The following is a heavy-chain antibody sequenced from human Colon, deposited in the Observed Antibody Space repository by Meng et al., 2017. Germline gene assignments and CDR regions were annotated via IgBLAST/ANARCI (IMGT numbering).Heavy chain of an antibody. Sequence: QAQLQESGPGLVKPAGTLSLTCAVSSGSISSSNWWSWVRQPPGKGLEWIGEISKSGTTYYNPSLKRRVTITGDWSKNQFSLNLNSVTAADTALYYCVRQGMTSYSWGYWGQGTLVTVSS. V-gene: IGHV4-4*02. CDR3: VRQGMTSYSWGY. J-gene: IGHJ4*02. D-gene: IGHD3-9*01. CDR1: SGSISSSNW. CDR2: ISKSGTT.